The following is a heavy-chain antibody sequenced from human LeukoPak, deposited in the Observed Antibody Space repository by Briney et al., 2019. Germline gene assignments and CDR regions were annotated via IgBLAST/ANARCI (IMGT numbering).Heavy chain of an antibody. CDR3: TTARIAARPLDY. J-gene: IGHJ4*02. Sequence: GGSLRLSCAASGFTFSSYWMSWVRQAPGKGLEWVGRIKSKTDGGTTDYAAPVKGRFTISRDDSKNTLYLQMNSLKTEDTAVYYCTTARIAARPLDYWGQGTLVTVSS. D-gene: IGHD6-6*01. V-gene: IGHV3-15*01. CDR2: IKSKTDGGTT. CDR1: GFTFSSYW.